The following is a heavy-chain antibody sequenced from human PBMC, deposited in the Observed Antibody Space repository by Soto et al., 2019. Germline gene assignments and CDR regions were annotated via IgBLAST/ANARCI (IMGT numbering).Heavy chain of an antibody. D-gene: IGHD5-18*01. CDR1: GGTFSIYA. V-gene: IGHV1-69*13. CDR3: AVGTQRGYSYGYESVGY. J-gene: IGHJ4*02. CDR2: IIPIFGTA. Sequence: ASVKVSCKASGGTFSIYAISWVLQAPGQGLEWMGGIIPIFGTANYAQKFQGRVTITADESTSTAYMELSSLRSEDTAVYYCAVGTQRGYSYGYESVGYWGQGTLVTVSS.